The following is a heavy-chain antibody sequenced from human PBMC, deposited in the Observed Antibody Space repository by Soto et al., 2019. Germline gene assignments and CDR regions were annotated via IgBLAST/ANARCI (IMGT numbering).Heavy chain of an antibody. CDR3: ARVAAGIFYYLDY. CDR2: IYHSGST. V-gene: IGHV4-4*02. CDR1: GGSISSSNW. D-gene: IGHD6-13*01. Sequence: PSETLSLTCAVSGGSISSSNWWSWVRQPPGKGLEWIGEIYHSGSTNYNPSLKSRVTISVDKSKNQFSLKLSSVTAADTAVYYCARVAAGIFYYLDYWGQGTLVTVSS. J-gene: IGHJ4*02.